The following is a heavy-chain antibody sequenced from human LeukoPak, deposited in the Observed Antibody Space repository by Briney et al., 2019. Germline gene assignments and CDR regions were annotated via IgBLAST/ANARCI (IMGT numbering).Heavy chain of an antibody. CDR3: FQAEDGIRDFDWLSLDF. CDR2: IIPIPGTA. V-gene: IGHV1-69*13. CDR1: GGTFRRYS. J-gene: IGHJ4*02. Sequence: SVKVSCKASGGTFRRYSISWVRQAPGQGLEWMGGIIPIPGTANYAQKFQGRVTITADESTNTAYMALNSLTPVDTAVFFFFQAEDGIRDFDWLSLDFWGQGTLVTVSS. D-gene: IGHD3-9*01.